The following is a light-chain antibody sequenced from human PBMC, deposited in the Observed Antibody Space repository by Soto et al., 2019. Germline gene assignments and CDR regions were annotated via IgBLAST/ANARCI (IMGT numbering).Light chain of an antibody. CDR3: QQYDSFPRT. Sequence: DILMTQSPSSLSPSVGDRVTITCQASQDISKYLNWYQQKPGKAPKLLIYHSSNLETGVPSRFSGSGSGTHFTFTISSLQPEDIATYFCQQYDSFPRTVGQGTKVDIK. CDR2: HSS. V-gene: IGKV1-33*01. J-gene: IGKJ2*01. CDR1: QDISKY.